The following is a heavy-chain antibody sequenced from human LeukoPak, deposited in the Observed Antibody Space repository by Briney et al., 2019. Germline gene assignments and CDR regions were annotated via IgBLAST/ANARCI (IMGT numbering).Heavy chain of an antibody. D-gene: IGHD3-9*01. V-gene: IGHV4-4*09. Sequence: SETLSLTCTVSGGSISSYYWSWIRQPPGKGLEWIGYIYNNGTTNYNPSLKSRVTLLVDTSKNQFSLKLNSMTAADTAVYYCETAGSWGQGTLVTVSS. CDR3: ETAGS. CDR2: IYNNGTT. J-gene: IGHJ5*02. CDR1: GGSISSYY.